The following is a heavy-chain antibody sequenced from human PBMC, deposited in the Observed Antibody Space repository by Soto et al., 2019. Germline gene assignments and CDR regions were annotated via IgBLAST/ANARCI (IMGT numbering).Heavy chain of an antibody. CDR3: ARRDYGDYFDY. V-gene: IGHV4-59*08. D-gene: IGHD4-17*01. Sequence: PSETLSLTCTVSGGSISSYYWSWIRQPPGKGLEWIGYIYYSGSTNYNPSLKSRVTISVDTSKNQFSLKLSSVTAADTAVYYCARRDYGDYFDYWGQGTLVTVPQ. CDR1: GGSISSYY. J-gene: IGHJ4*02. CDR2: IYYSGST.